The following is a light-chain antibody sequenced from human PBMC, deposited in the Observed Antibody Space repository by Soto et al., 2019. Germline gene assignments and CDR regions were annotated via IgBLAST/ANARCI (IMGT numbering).Light chain of an antibody. CDR1: SSDVGGYNY. Sequence: QSALTQPRSVSGSPGQSVTISCTGTSSDVGGYNYVSWYQQHPGKAPKLMIYDVSKRPSGVPDRFSGSKSGNTASLTISELQAEDAADYYCCSYAGSYTHVFGTGTKVTVL. V-gene: IGLV2-11*01. J-gene: IGLJ1*01. CDR2: DVS. CDR3: CSYAGSYTHV.